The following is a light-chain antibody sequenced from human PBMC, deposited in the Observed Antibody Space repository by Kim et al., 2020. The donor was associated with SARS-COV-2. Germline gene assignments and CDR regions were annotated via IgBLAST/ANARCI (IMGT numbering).Light chain of an antibody. J-gene: IGLJ3*02. Sequence: PGKSITISCTGTSSDVGGYNFVSWYQQHPGKAPKLIIYDVTNRPSGVSNRFSGSKSGNTASLTISGLQAEDEADYYCCSYTISTWVFGGGTKLTVL. V-gene: IGLV2-14*04. CDR3: CSYTISTWV. CDR1: SSDVGGYNF. CDR2: DVT.